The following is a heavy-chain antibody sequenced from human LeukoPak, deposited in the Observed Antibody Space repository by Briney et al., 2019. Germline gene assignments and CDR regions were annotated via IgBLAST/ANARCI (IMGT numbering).Heavy chain of an antibody. Sequence: GGSLRLSCAASGFTFSNFWMNWVRQAPGKGLEWVANIKNDGSEKNYVDSVKGRFTISRDNSKNTLYLQMNSLRAEDTAVYYCAKGIDPYYYYGMDVWGQGTTVTVSS. V-gene: IGHV3-7*03. CDR2: IKNDGSEK. CDR1: GFTFSNFW. D-gene: IGHD2-21*01. CDR3: AKGIDPYYYYGMDV. J-gene: IGHJ6*02.